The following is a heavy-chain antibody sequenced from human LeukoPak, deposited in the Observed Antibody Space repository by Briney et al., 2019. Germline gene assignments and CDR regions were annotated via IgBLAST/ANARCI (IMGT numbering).Heavy chain of an antibody. V-gene: IGHV1-18*01. CDR1: GYTFTSYG. Sequence: ASVKVSCKASGYTFTSYGISRVGQAPGQGLEWMGWISAYNGNTNYAQKLQGRVTMTTDTSTSTAYMELRSLRSDDTAVYYCARDRGSSWYGGDAFDIWGQGTMVTVSS. J-gene: IGHJ3*02. D-gene: IGHD6-13*01. CDR3: ARDRGSSWYGGDAFDI. CDR2: ISAYNGNT.